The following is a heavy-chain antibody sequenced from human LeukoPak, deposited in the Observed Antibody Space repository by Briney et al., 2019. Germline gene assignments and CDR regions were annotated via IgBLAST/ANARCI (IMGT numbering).Heavy chain of an antibody. V-gene: IGHV1-69*13. CDR1: GGTFSSYA. D-gene: IGHD1-20*01. CDR2: IIPIFGTA. CDR3: ARELTDNWNAAPFVD. Sequence: ASVKVSCKASGGTFSSYAISWVRQAPGQGLEWMGGIIPIFGTANYAQKFQGRVTITADESTSTAYMELSSLRSEDTAVYYCARELTDNWNAAPFVDWGQGTLVTVSS. J-gene: IGHJ4*02.